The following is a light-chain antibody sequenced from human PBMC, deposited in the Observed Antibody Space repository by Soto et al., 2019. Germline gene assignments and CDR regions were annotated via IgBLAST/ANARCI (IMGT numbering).Light chain of an antibody. CDR1: SSDVGAYNF. CDR2: EVT. V-gene: IGLV2-14*01. J-gene: IGLJ1*01. CDR3: VAWDDSLSGLV. Sequence: QSALTQPASVSGSPRQSITISCAGSSSDVGAYNFVSWYQQHPGKVPKLIIYEVTKRPSGVPDRFSGSKSGTSASLAISGLRSEDEANYYCVAWDDSLSGLVFGTGTKVTVL.